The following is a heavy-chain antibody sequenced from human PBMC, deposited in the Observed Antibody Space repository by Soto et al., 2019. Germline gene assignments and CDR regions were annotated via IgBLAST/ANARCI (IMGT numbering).Heavy chain of an antibody. CDR1: GFSLSTSGVG. D-gene: IGHD3-9*01. CDR3: AHSPAYDISTGYYPFDY. J-gene: IGHJ4*02. V-gene: IGHV2-5*02. CDR2: IYWDDGK. Sequence: SGPTLVNPTQTLTLTCTFSGFSLSTSGVGVAWIRQPPGKALEWLALIYWDDGKRYSPSLKTRLNITKDTSKNQVVLTLTNVDPVDTATYYCAHSPAYDISTGYYPFDYWGQGSLVTVSS.